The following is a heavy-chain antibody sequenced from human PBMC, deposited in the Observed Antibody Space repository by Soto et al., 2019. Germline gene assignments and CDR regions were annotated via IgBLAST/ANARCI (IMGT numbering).Heavy chain of an antibody. CDR3: AREAVAGPGFGMDV. CDR1: GYSVASNSAA. Sequence: SHTLSLTCAISGYSVASNSAAWNVIRQSPSRGLEWLGRTYYRSKWYNDYAVSVKSRITINPDTSKNQFSLQLNSVTPEDTAVYYCAREAVAGPGFGMDVWGQGTTVTVSS. J-gene: IGHJ6*02. CDR2: TYYRSKWYN. V-gene: IGHV6-1*01. D-gene: IGHD6-19*01.